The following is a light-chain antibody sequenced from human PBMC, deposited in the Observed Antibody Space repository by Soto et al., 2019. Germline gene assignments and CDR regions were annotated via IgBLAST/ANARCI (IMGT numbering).Light chain of an antibody. CDR1: QSVGNNY. V-gene: IGKV3-20*01. CDR3: QQYGSSGT. CDR2: GAS. Sequence: EIVLTQSPGTLSLSPGERATLSCRASQSVGNNYLAWYQQKPGQAPRLLIYGASNRATGIPDRFSGSGSGTDFTLTISRLEPEDFAVYYCQQYGSSGTFGQGT. J-gene: IGKJ1*01.